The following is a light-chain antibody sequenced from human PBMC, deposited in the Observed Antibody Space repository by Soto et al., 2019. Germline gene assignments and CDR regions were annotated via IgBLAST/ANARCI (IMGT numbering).Light chain of an antibody. CDR3: QKYTNVPT. J-gene: IGKJ4*01. CDR2: APS. Sequence: DIQMTQSPSSLSASVGDRVTITCRASQGISNYLAWYQQIPGKVPKLLFSAPSTLQSGVPSRFSGSGSGTDFTLTISSLQPEDVATYYCQKYTNVPTFGGGTKVEIK. V-gene: IGKV1-27*01. CDR1: QGISNY.